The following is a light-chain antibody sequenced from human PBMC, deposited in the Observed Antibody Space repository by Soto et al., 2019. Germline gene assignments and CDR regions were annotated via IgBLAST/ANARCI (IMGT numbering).Light chain of an antibody. CDR3: QQYSSSPWT. Sequence: EIVLTQSPGTLSFSPGERATLSCRASQSVSSYYLAWYQQNSGQAPRLLMYGASRRAKGIPDRFSGSGSGTDVTLTISRLEAEDFAMYYCQQYSSSPWTFGRGTKVEIK. J-gene: IGKJ1*01. V-gene: IGKV3-20*01. CDR1: QSVSSYY. CDR2: GAS.